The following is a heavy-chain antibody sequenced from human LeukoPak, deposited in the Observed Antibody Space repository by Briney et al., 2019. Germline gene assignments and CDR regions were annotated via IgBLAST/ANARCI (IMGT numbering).Heavy chain of an antibody. CDR3: AKGRSAAMIEAAFDY. V-gene: IGHV3-7*03. D-gene: IGHD3-22*01. J-gene: IGHJ4*02. CDR1: GFTFSSYW. CDR2: IKQDGSEK. Sequence: GGSLRLSCAASGFTFSSYWMSWVRQAPGKGLEWVANIKQDGSEKYYVDSVKGRFTISRDTSKNTLYLQMNSLRAEDTAVYYCAKGRSAAMIEAAFDYWGQGTLVTVSS.